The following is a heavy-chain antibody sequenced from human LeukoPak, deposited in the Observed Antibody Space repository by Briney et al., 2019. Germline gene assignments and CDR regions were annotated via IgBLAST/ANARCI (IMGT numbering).Heavy chain of an antibody. CDR1: GYALTELS. D-gene: IGHD6-19*01. V-gene: IGHV1-24*01. CDR3: ATFTHLLAVAGTGLDY. Sequence: ASVNVSCKVSGYALTELSMHWVRQAPGKGLEWMGGFDPEDGETIYAQKFQGRVTMTEDTSTDTAYMELSSLRSEDTAVYYCATFTHLLAVAGTGLDYWGQGTLVTVSS. J-gene: IGHJ4*02. CDR2: FDPEDGET.